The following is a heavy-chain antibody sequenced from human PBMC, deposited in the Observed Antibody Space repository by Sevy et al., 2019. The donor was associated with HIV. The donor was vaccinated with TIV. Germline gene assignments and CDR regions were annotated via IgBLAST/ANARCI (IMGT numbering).Heavy chain of an antibody. V-gene: IGHV3-23*01. Sequence: GGSLRLSCAASGFTFSSYAMSWVRQAPGKGLEWVSAISGSGGSTYYADSVKGRFTISRDNSKNTLYLQMNSLRAEDTAVYYCAKGQALRTIRWVSDAFDIWGQGTMVTVSS. CDR2: ISGSGGST. D-gene: IGHD3-10*01. CDR3: AKGQALRTIRWVSDAFDI. J-gene: IGHJ3*02. CDR1: GFTFSSYA.